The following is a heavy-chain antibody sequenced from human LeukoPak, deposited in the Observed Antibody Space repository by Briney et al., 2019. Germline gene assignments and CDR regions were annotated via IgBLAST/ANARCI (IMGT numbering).Heavy chain of an antibody. Sequence: PSETLSHTCTVSGGSISSYYWSWIRQPPGKGLEWIGYIYYSGSTNYNPSLKSRVTISVDTSKNQFSLKLSSVTAADTAVYYCARGTVFYYDSSGSFDYWGQGTLVTVSS. CDR2: IYYSGST. CDR1: GGSISSYY. CDR3: ARGTVFYYDSSGSFDY. D-gene: IGHD3-22*01. J-gene: IGHJ4*02. V-gene: IGHV4-59*08.